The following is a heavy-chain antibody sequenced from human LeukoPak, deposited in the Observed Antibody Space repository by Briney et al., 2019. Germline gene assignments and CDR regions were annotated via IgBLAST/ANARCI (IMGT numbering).Heavy chain of an antibody. V-gene: IGHV3-23*01. D-gene: IGHD3-22*01. CDR1: GFTFSSYA. Sequence: GGSLRLSCAASGFTFSSYAMTWVRQAPGKGLEWVSVITGSGGSTYYADSVKGRFTISRDNSKNTLYLQMNSLRAEDTAVYYCAKDLARAQNYYDSSGGPWGQGTLVTVSS. J-gene: IGHJ5*02. CDR3: AKDLARAQNYYDSSGGP. CDR2: ITGSGGST.